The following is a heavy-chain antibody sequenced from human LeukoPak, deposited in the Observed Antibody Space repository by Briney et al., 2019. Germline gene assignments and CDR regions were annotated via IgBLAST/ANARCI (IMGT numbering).Heavy chain of an antibody. V-gene: IGHV3-33*01. J-gene: IGHJ4*02. D-gene: IGHD1-1*01. Sequence: GGSLRLSCAASGFTFSNYGMHWVRQAPGKGLEWVALLWYDGANKNYADSVKGRFTISRDNSKNTVYLQMTSLRAEDTALYYCARDPSGSWNDVGAFDSWGQGTLVSVSS. CDR2: LWYDGANK. CDR3: ARDPSGSWNDVGAFDS. CDR1: GFTFSNYG.